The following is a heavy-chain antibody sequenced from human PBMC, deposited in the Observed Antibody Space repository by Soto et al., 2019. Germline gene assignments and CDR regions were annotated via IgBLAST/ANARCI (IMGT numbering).Heavy chain of an antibody. CDR1: GYTFANYG. Sequence: ASVKVSCKASGYTFANYGVSWVRQAPGQGLEWVAWISTYNGTTDYAQRFQGRVTLTTDISTSTAYMEMRSLRSDDTAVYFCARYFYDSSGFDNWFDPWGQGTLVTAPQ. CDR2: ISTYNGTT. V-gene: IGHV1-18*01. CDR3: ARYFYDSSGFDNWFDP. J-gene: IGHJ5*02. D-gene: IGHD3-22*01.